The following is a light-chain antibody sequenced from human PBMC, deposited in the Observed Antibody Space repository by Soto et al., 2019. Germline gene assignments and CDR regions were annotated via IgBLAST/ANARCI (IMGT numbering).Light chain of an antibody. CDR3: QQYGSSPT. CDR1: QSVSSSY. CDR2: GAS. V-gene: IGKV3-20*01. Sequence: EIVWTQSPGTLSLSPGERATLSCRASQSVSSSYLAWYQQKPGQAPRLLIYGASSRATGIPDRFSGSVSGTDFTLTISRLEPEDLAVYYCQQYGSSPTFGGGTKVEIK. J-gene: IGKJ4*01.